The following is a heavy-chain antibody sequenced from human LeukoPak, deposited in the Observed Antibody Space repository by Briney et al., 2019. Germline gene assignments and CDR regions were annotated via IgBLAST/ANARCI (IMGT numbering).Heavy chain of an antibody. D-gene: IGHD1-26*01. CDR3: AYRNNFEY. V-gene: IGHV3-7*05. J-gene: IGHJ4*02. Sequence: PGGSLRLSCAASGFSFSGHWMNWVRQPPGKGLEWVANIKADGSEKYYVDSVKGRFTISRDDAKRTVYLKMDNLRAEDTAIYYCAYRNNFEYWGQGALVTVSS. CDR1: GFSFSGHW. CDR2: IKADGSEK.